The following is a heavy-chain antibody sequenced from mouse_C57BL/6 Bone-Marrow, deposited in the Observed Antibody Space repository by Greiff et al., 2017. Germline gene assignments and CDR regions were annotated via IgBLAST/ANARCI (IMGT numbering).Heavy chain of an antibody. D-gene: IGHD1-1*01. J-gene: IGHJ1*03. Sequence: QVQLQQPGAELVMPGASVKLSCKASGYTFTSYWMHWVKQRPGQGLEWIGEIDPSDSYTNYNQKFKGKSTLTVDKSSRTSYMQLSSLTSVDSAVYYCASISYGYCDVWGTGTTVTVSS. CDR3: ASISYGYCDV. V-gene: IGHV1-69*01. CDR1: GYTFTSYW. CDR2: IDPSDSYT.